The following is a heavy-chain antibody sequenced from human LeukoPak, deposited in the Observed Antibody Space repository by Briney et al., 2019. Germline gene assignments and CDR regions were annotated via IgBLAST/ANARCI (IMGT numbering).Heavy chain of an antibody. CDR3: ATAPMTTVFSFDY. Sequence: ASVKVSCKVSGYTLTELSMHWVRQAPGIGLEWMGGFDPEDGETIYAQKFQGRVTMTEDTSTDTAYMELSSLRSEDTAVYYCATAPMTTVFSFDYWGQGTLVTVSS. V-gene: IGHV1-24*01. D-gene: IGHD4-17*01. J-gene: IGHJ4*02. CDR2: FDPEDGET. CDR1: GYTLTELS.